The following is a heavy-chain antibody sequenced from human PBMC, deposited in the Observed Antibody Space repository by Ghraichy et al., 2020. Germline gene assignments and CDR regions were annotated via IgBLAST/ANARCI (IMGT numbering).Heavy chain of an antibody. V-gene: IGHV4-59*01. CDR2: IYYSGST. CDR3: ARDQGWGSHFDY. D-gene: IGHD7-27*01. J-gene: IGHJ4*02. Sequence: SETLSLTCTVSGGSISSYYWSWIRQPPGKGLEWIGYIYYSGSTNYKPSLKSRVTISVDTSRNQFSLKLSSVTAADTAVYYCARDQGWGSHFDYWGQGTLVTVSS. CDR1: GGSISSYY.